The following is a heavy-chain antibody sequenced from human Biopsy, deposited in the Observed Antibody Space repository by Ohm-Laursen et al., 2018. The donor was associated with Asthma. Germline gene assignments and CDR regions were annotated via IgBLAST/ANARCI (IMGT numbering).Heavy chain of an antibody. D-gene: IGHD5-12*01. CDR2: ISYDGNHK. CDR1: GFSFDDCA. J-gene: IGHJ4*02. Sequence: SLRLSCTASGFSFDDCAMHWVRQAPGKGLEWVAVISYDGNHKFYEDSVKGRFTISRDNSKNTLYLQMNSLRTEDTAVYYCAKRRGYSGHDNDYWGQGTLVIVSS. CDR3: AKRRGYSGHDNDY. V-gene: IGHV3-30*18.